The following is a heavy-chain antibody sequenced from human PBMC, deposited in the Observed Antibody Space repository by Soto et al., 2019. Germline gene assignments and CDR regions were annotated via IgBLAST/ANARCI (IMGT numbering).Heavy chain of an antibody. Sequence: GGSLRLSCAASGFTFSSYGMHWVRQAPGKGLEWVAVISYDGSNKYYADSVKGRFTISRDNSKNTLYLQMNSLRAEDTAVYYCAKENIVATIHFDYWGQGTLVTVSS. CDR2: ISYDGSNK. J-gene: IGHJ4*02. CDR1: GFTFSSYG. CDR3: AKENIVATIHFDY. D-gene: IGHD5-12*01. V-gene: IGHV3-30*18.